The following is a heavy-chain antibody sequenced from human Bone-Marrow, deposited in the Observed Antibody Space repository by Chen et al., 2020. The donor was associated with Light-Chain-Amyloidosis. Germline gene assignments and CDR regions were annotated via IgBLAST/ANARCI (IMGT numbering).Heavy chain of an antibody. CDR3: ARDRFAFDS. CDR1: GNTFTTFY. J-gene: IGHJ3*01. Sequence: QVQLVQSGAEMKKPGASVKLSCKSSGNTFTTFYMHWVRQAPGQGLEWMGVIHPGSGDTNYAHKIQGRFTMTRDTSTSTVYMELSSLRSEDTAMYYCARDRFAFDSWGQGTMFTVSS. CDR2: IHPGSGDT. V-gene: IGHV1-46*01.